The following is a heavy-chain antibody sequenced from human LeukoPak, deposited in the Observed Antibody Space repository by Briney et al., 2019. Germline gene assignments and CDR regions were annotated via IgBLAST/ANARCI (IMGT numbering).Heavy chain of an antibody. CDR1: GFAFDDYG. V-gene: IGHV3-20*01. D-gene: IGHD1-26*01. Sequence: GGSLRLSCAASGFAFDDYGMSWVRQAPGKGLEWVSGINWNGGSTGYADSVKGRFTISRDNAKNSLYLQMNSLRAEDTALYHCARDGERYSGRVFDYWGQGTLVTVSS. J-gene: IGHJ4*02. CDR3: ARDGERYSGRVFDY. CDR2: INWNGGST.